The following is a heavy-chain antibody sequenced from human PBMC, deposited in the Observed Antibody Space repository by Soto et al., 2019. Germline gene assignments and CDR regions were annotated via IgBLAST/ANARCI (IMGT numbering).Heavy chain of an antibody. CDR1: VYTVTSVG. Sequence: DSCRTSVYTVTSVGLGGLRQVHGQGLEWMGWISAYNGNTNYAQNFQGQVTISADKSISTAYLQWSSLEASDTAIYYCVRPRITGTTSPFAYWGQGTLVTVSS. CDR2: ISAYNGNT. D-gene: IGHD1-20*01. V-gene: IGHV1-18*01. CDR3: VRPRITGTTSPFAY. J-gene: IGHJ4*02.